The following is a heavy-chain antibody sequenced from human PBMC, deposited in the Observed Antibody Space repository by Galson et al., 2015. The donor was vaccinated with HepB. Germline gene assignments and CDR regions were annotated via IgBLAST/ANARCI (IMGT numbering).Heavy chain of an antibody. Sequence: SLRLSCAASGFTFSNYGMHWVRQAPGEGLEWVAVIWYDGTNKYYADSVKGRFTISRANSRNMLYLQMSSLRAEDTAVYYCARDKDPNLRLRFLTPGDYWGQGILVTVSS. CDR2: IWYDGTNK. D-gene: IGHD3-3*01. CDR1: GFTFSNYG. J-gene: IGHJ4*02. CDR3: ARDKDPNLRLRFLTPGDY. V-gene: IGHV3-33*01.